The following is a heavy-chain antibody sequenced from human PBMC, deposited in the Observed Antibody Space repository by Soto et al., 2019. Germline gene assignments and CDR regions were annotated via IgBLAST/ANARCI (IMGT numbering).Heavy chain of an antibody. CDR3: ARAVVTASPYYYYYGMDV. Sequence: PSETLSLTCAVSGGSISSSNWWSWVGQPPGNGLEWIGEIYHSGSNNYNPSLKSRVTISVDKSKKQFSLNLSSVTDADTAVYYCARAVVTASPYYYYYGMDVWGQGTTVT. CDR1: GGSISSSNW. CDR2: IYHSGSN. V-gene: IGHV4-4*02. D-gene: IGHD2-21*02. J-gene: IGHJ6*02.